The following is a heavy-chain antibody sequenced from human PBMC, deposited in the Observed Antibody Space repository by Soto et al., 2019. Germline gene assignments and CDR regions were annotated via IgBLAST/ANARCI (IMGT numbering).Heavy chain of an antibody. J-gene: IGHJ3*02. Sequence: ASVKVSCKASGYSFAGFYIHWMRQAPGQGLEWVGSINSNSGATTYAQKFQDSVAMTRDTSVSTAYMDLNRLTSDDTAIYYCAIIMTHSDSFDIWGQGTMVTVSS. CDR3: AIIMTHSDSFDI. V-gene: IGHV1-2*04. D-gene: IGHD3-16*01. CDR1: GYSFAGFY. CDR2: INSNSGAT.